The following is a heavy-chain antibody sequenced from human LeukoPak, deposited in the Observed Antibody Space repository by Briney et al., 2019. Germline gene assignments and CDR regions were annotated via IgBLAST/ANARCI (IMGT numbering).Heavy chain of an antibody. D-gene: IGHD6-19*01. V-gene: IGHV3-30*03. Sequence: GGSLRLSCAASGFTVSSNYMSRVRQAPGKGLEWVALISYDGNNKNYADSVKGRFTISRDNFKNTLYLQMNSLRAEDTAVYYCARDGGVAVAGLNYWGQGTLVTVSS. J-gene: IGHJ4*02. CDR3: ARDGGVAVAGLNY. CDR1: GFTVSSNY. CDR2: ISYDGNNK.